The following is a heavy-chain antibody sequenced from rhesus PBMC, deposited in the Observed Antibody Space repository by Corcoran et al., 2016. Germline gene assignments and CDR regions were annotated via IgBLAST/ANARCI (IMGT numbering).Heavy chain of an antibody. V-gene: IGHV4S9*01. J-gene: IGHJ4*01. CDR2: VYGNGATT. CDR3: GRDFDF. Sequence: QVQLQESGPGLVKPSETLSLMCAVAGGSISGYSYWNLIRQSPGKGLEWIGSVYGNGATTYDNPSVKSRVTISKDTSKNQLFLILSSVTAADTAVYYCGRDFDFWGQGVLVTVSP. CDR1: GGSISGYSY.